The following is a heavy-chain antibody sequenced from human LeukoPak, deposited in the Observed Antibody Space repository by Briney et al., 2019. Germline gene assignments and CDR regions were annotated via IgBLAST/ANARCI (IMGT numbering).Heavy chain of an antibody. CDR3: AREARGRDGYNPDY. Sequence: GASVKVSCKASGGTFSSYAISWVRQAPGQGLEWMGGIIPIFGTANYAQNFQGRVTITADESTSTAYMELSSLRSEDTAVYYCAREARGRDGYNPDYWGQGTLVTVSS. D-gene: IGHD5-24*01. J-gene: IGHJ4*02. CDR2: IIPIFGTA. CDR1: GGTFSSYA. V-gene: IGHV1-69*13.